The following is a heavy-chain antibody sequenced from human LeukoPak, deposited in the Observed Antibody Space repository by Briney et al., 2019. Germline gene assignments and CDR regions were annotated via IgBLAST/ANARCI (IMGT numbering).Heavy chain of an antibody. D-gene: IGHD5-12*01. J-gene: IGHJ4*02. CDR1: GFTFDDYV. Sequence: GGSLRLSCAASGFTFDDYVMHWVRQAPGKGLEWVSSIGWNKDKILYADSLKGRFTISRDNARRSLFLQMDSLRAEDTAFYYCAKAKRNSDYLFDYWGQGTLVTVSS. CDR2: IGWNKDKI. V-gene: IGHV3-9*01. CDR3: AKAKRNSDYLFDY.